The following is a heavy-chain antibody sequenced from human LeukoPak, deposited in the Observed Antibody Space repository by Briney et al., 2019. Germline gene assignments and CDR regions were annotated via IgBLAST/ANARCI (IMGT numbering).Heavy chain of an antibody. CDR3: ARSAAARRGLYFDY. J-gene: IGHJ4*02. Sequence: GESLKISCKGSGFTFSSYWIGWVRQMPGKGLEWMGIIYPGDSDTRYSPSFQGQVTISADNSITTAYLQWSSLKALDTAMYYCARSAAARRGLYFDYWGQGTLVTISS. CDR2: IYPGDSDT. V-gene: IGHV5-51*01. CDR1: GFTFSSYW. D-gene: IGHD6-6*01.